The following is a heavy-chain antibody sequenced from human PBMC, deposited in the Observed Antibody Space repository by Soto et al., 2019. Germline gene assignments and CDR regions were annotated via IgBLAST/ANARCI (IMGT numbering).Heavy chain of an antibody. CDR1: GFTFSSYA. V-gene: IGHV3-30-3*01. CDR2: ISYDGSNK. Sequence: QVQLVESGGGVVQPGRSLRLSCAASGFTFSSYAMHWVRQAPGKGLACVAGISYDGSNKYYADSVKGRFTISRDNSKKTLCLQMNSPRAEDTAVYYCARETYYDFWSGPYYGMDVWGQGSTVTDSS. CDR3: ARETYYDFWSGPYYGMDV. J-gene: IGHJ6*02. D-gene: IGHD3-3*01.